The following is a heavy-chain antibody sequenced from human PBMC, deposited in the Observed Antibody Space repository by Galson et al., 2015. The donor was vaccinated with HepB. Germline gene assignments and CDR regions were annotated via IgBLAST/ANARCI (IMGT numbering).Heavy chain of an antibody. D-gene: IGHD5-24*01. J-gene: IGHJ4*02. CDR3: TTEGDGYSFDY. Sequence: SLRLSCAASRFTFSNAWMSWVRQAPGKGLEWVGRIKSKTDGGTTDYAAPVKGRFTISRDDSKNTLYLQMNSLKTEDTAVYYCTTEGDGYSFDYWGQGTLVTVSS. CDR2: IKSKTDGGTT. V-gene: IGHV3-15*01. CDR1: RFTFSNAW.